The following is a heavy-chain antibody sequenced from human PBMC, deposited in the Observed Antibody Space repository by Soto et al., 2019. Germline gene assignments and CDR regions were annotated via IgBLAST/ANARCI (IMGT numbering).Heavy chain of an antibody. V-gene: IGHV3-23*01. Sequence: GSLRLSCAAXXXTXSDHAXXWVXXXXXKGLEWVSSISGSGRNTYYADSVKGRFTISRDKSKNTLYLQMNSLRDEDTAVYYCAKSLHNWSDGGYFDYWGQGALVTXX. J-gene: IGHJ4*02. CDR3: AKSLHNWSDGGYFDY. CDR1: XXTXSDHA. CDR2: ISGSGRNT. D-gene: IGHD1-1*01.